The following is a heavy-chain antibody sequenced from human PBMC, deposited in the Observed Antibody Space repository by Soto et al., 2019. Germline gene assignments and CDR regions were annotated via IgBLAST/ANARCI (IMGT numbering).Heavy chain of an antibody. CDR1: GYTFTSYD. Sequence: GASVKVSCKASGYTFTSYDINWVRQATGQGLEWMGWMNPNSGNTGYAQKFQGRVTMTRNTSISTAYMELSSLRSEDTAVYYCARGRLQYLSGGEYYYYYIDVRAQRNTVTVSS. D-gene: IGHD4-4*01. J-gene: IGHJ6*03. V-gene: IGHV1-8*01. CDR3: ARGRLQYLSGGEYYYYYIDV. CDR2: MNPNSGNT.